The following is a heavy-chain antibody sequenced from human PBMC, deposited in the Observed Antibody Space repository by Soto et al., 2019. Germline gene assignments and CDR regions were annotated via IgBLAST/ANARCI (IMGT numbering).Heavy chain of an antibody. CDR3: TTNKEGGYYDIFAVYYTGWFSAF. Sequence: GGSLRLSCAASGFTFSDHYMDWVRQAPGKGLEWVGRSRNRANSYSTEYAASVKGRFTIARDVSKNLLYLQMNSLKTEDTAVYYCTTNKEGGYYDIFAVYYTGWFSAFRGSGTL. CDR1: GFTFSDHY. CDR2: SRNRANSYST. D-gene: IGHD3-9*01. V-gene: IGHV3-72*01. J-gene: IGHJ2*01.